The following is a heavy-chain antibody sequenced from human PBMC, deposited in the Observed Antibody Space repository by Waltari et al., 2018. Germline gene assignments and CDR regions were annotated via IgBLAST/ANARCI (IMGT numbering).Heavy chain of an antibody. Sequence: QVQLQESGPGLVKPSETLSLTCTVSGGSISSYYWSWIRQPPGKGLEWIGYIYYSGSTNDTPSLKSRVTISVDTSKNQFSLKLSSVTAADTAVYYCARSHGVHYSNYVPYYYYGMDVWGQGTTVTVSS. CDR1: GGSISSYY. CDR3: ARSHGVHYSNYVPYYYYGMDV. V-gene: IGHV4-59*01. CDR2: IYYSGST. J-gene: IGHJ6*02. D-gene: IGHD4-4*01.